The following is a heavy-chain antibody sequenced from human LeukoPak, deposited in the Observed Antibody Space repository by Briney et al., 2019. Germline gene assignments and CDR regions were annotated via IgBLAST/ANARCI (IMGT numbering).Heavy chain of an antibody. V-gene: IGHV3-21*01. CDR1: GFTFSSYS. CDR2: ISSSSSYI. CDR3: ARDLSFGGGP. Sequence: PGRSLRLSCAASGFTFSSYSMNWVRQAPGKGLEWVSSISSSSSYIYYADSVKGRFTISRDNAKNSLYLQMNSLRAEDTAVYYCARDLSFGGGPWGQGTLVTVSS. D-gene: IGHD3-16*01. J-gene: IGHJ5*02.